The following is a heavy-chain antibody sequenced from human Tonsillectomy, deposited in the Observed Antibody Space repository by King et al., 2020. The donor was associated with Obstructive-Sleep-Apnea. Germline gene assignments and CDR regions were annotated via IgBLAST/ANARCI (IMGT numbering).Heavy chain of an antibody. D-gene: IGHD3-10*01. CDR3: AKDGGGIFMVRGVIRNWYFDL. CDR2: ISWNSGSI. J-gene: IGHJ2*01. V-gene: IGHV3-9*02. Sequence: QLVQSGGGLVQPGRSLRLSCAASGFTSDDYAMHWVRQAPGKGLEWVSGISWNSGSICYGVFVKGQFTISRDNAKNSLYLQMNSRRAEDTALYYCAKDGGGIFMVRGVIRNWYFDLWGRGTLVTVSS. CDR1: GFTSDDYA.